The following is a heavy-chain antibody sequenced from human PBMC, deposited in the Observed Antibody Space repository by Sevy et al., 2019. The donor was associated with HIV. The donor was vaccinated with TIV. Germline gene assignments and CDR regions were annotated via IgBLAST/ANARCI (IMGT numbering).Heavy chain of an antibody. CDR2: IKQDGSEK. D-gene: IGHD3-16*01. V-gene: IGHV3-7*01. Sequence: GGSLRLSCAASGFTFSSYWINWIRQAPGKGLEWVANIKQDGSEKYYVDSVKGRFTISRDNAKNSLYLEMNTLRAEDTAVYYCATSGGETWGQRTLVTVSS. J-gene: IGHJ5*02. CDR1: GFTFSSYW. CDR3: ATSGGET.